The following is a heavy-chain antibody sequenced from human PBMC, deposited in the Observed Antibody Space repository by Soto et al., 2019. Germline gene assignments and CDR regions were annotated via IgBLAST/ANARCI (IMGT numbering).Heavy chain of an antibody. CDR2: NSAYNGNT. J-gene: IGHJ3*02. D-gene: IGHD1-20*01. CDR3: ARAPGPEVTGKDAFDI. V-gene: IGHV1-18*01. CDR1: GYTFTSYG. Sequence: ASVKVSCKASGYTFTSYGISWVRQAPGQGLEWMGWNSAYNGNTNYEQKLQGRVTMTTNTSTSTSYMELRSRRSDDTAVYYCARAPGPEVTGKDAFDIWGQGTMVTVSS.